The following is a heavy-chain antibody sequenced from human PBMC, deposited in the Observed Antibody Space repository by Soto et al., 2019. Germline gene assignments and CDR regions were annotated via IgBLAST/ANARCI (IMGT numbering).Heavy chain of an antibody. CDR2: ISYDGSNK. D-gene: IGHD2-15*01. V-gene: IGHV3-30*18. CDR3: AKDRGCSGGSCYSWSWYYYGMGV. CDR1: GFTFSSYG. J-gene: IGHJ6*02. Sequence: GGSLRLSCAASGFTFSSYGMHWVRQAPGKGLEWVAVISYDGSNKYYADSVKGRFTISRDNSKNTLYLQMNSLRAEDTAVYYCAKDRGCSGGSCYSWSWYYYGMGVWGQGTTVTVSS.